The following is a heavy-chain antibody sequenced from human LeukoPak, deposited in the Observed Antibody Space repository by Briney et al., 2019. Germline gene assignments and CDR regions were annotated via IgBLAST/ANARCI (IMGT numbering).Heavy chain of an antibody. CDR1: GYTFTSYG. CDR3: ATSKGSRVGATMDY. V-gene: IGHV1-18*01. Sequence: ASVXVSCKASGYTFTSYGMSWVRQAPGQGLEWMGWISAYNGNTNYAQKVKGRVTMTTDKYKSTAYMELSSLRSDDTAVYYCATSKGSRVGATMDYWGQGTLVTVSS. J-gene: IGHJ4*02. D-gene: IGHD1-26*01. CDR2: ISAYNGNT.